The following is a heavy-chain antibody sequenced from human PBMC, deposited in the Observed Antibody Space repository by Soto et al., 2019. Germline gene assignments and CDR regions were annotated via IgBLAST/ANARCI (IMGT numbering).Heavy chain of an antibody. CDR2: ISGSGGST. CDR3: AKDWGLTMIGVWDY. Sequence: GGSLRLSCAASGFTFSSYAMSWVRQAPGKGLEWVSAISGSGGSTYYADSVKGRLTISRDNSKNTLYLQMNSLRAEDTAVYYCAKDWGLTMIGVWDYWGQGTLVTVSS. V-gene: IGHV3-23*01. J-gene: IGHJ4*02. D-gene: IGHD3-22*01. CDR1: GFTFSSYA.